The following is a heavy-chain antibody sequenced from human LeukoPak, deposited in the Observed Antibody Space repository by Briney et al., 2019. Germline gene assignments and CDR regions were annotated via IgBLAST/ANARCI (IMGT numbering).Heavy chain of an antibody. CDR1: GCTFSSYA. CDR3: AKDIAARRGNYFDY. J-gene: IGHJ4*02. V-gene: IGHV1-69*13. D-gene: IGHD6-6*01. Sequence: SVKVSCKASGCTFSSYAISWVRQAPGQGLEWMGGIIPIFGTANYAQKFQGRVTITADESTSTAYMELSSLRAEDTALYYCAKDIAARRGNYFDYWGQGTLVTVSS. CDR2: IIPIFGTA.